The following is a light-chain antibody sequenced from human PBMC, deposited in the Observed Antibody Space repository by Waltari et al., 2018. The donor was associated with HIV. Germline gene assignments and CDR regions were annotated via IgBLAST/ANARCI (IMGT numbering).Light chain of an antibody. V-gene: IGLV3-21*03. CDR3: QVWDDRVGPSVWV. CDR1: VDRLRS. CDR2: VDT. J-gene: IGLJ3*02. Sequence: SYVLTQPPSVSVAPGKTATITCEGDVDRLRSVQWYQPKPGQAPVVVIYVDTDRPAGSPERFSGEHSVFGNTATLTITRVEVGDEADYYCQVWDDRVGPSVWVFGGVTSLTV.